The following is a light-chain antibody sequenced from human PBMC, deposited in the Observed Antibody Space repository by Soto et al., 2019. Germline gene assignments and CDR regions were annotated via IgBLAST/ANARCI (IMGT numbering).Light chain of an antibody. CDR2: EGS. CDR1: SSDVXXXXL. CDR3: CSYAGNNTFV. J-gene: IGLJ1*01. Sequence: QSALTQPAXVSGSPGQSIXXSCTGTSSDVXXXXLVSWYQQHXAKAPKLMIYEGSKRPSGVSNRFSGSKSGNTASLTISGLQAEDEGDYYCCSYAGNNTFVFGTGTKLTVL. V-gene: IGLV2-23*01.